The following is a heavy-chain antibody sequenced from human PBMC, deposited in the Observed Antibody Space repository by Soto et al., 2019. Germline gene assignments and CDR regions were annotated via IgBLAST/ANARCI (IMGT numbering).Heavy chain of an antibody. CDR3: ARAGSGSYHLYYYYYYGMDV. J-gene: IGHJ6*02. D-gene: IGHD3-10*01. Sequence: GGSLRLSCAASGFTFSSYGMHWVRQAPGKGLEWVAVIWYDGSNKYYADSVKGRFTISRDNSKNTLYLQMNSLRAEDTAVYYCARAGSGSYHLYYYYYYGMDVWGQGTTVTVSS. V-gene: IGHV3-33*01. CDR2: IWYDGSNK. CDR1: GFTFSSYG.